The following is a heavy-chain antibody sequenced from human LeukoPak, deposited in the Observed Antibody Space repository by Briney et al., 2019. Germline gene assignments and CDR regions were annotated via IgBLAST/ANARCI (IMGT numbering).Heavy chain of an antibody. CDR1: GGSISSYY. V-gene: IGHV4-59*12. CDR3: ARSIRLANFDY. CDR2: IYHSGST. Sequence: ASETLSLTCTVSGGSISSYYWSWVRQPPGKGLEWIGYIYHSGSTYYNPSLKSRVTISVDRSKNQFSLKLSSVTAADTAVYYCARSIRLANFDYWGQGTLVTVSP. D-gene: IGHD3-3*02. J-gene: IGHJ4*02.